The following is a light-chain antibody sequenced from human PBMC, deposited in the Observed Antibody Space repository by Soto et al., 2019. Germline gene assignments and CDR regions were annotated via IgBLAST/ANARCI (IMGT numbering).Light chain of an antibody. Sequence: QSALTQPASVSGSPGQSITISCTGTSSDVGSYNLVSWYQQHPGKAPKLMIYEGSKRPSGVSNRFSGSKSGTSASLAITGLQADDEAEYFCQSSDSSLSGSDVFGTGTKLTVL. V-gene: IGLV2-14*02. CDR1: SSDVGSYNL. J-gene: IGLJ1*01. CDR2: EGS. CDR3: QSSDSSLSGSDV.